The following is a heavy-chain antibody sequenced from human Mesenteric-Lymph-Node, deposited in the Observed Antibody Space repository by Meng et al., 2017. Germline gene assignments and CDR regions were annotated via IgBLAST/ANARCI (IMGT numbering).Heavy chain of an antibody. Sequence: QVQVVKSGAEVKKPGASGKVSCKASGYTFTSYDINWVRQATGQGLEWMGWMNPNSGNTGYAQKFQGRVTMTRNTSISTAYMELSSLRSEDTAVYYCARARTQQLVPFDYWGQGTLVTVSS. CDR2: MNPNSGNT. CDR1: GYTFTSYD. J-gene: IGHJ4*02. V-gene: IGHV1-8*01. D-gene: IGHD6-13*01. CDR3: ARARTQQLVPFDY.